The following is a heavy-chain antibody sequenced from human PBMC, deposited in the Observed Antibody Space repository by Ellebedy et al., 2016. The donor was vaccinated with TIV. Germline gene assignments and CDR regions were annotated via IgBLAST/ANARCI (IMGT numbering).Heavy chain of an antibody. D-gene: IGHD2-2*01. CDR3: ARDARFIDHQHNWFDP. Sequence: GGSLRLSCAASGSIFSDYYMSWIRQAPGKGLEWVSYISNSGHTIYYADSVKGRFTISRDNAKNLLYLQMKSLRAEDTAVYYCARDARFIDHQHNWFDPWGQGTLATVSS. CDR1: GSIFSDYY. CDR2: ISNSGHTI. J-gene: IGHJ5*02. V-gene: IGHV3-11*01.